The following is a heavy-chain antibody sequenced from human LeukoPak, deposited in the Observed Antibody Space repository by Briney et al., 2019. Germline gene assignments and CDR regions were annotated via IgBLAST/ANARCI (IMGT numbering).Heavy chain of an antibody. J-gene: IGHJ4*02. D-gene: IGHD3-3*01. CDR2: ISYDGSNK. Sequence: PGGSLRLSCAASAFTFSSYAMHWVRQAPGKGLEWVAVISYDGSNKYYADSVKGRFTISRDNSKNTLYLQMNSLRAEDTVVYYCARDRSGVTIFDYWGQGTLVTVSS. V-gene: IGHV3-30-3*01. CDR1: AFTFSSYA. CDR3: ARDRSGVTIFDY.